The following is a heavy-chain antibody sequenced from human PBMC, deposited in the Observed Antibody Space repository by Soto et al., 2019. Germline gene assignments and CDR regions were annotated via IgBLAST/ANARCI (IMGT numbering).Heavy chain of an antibody. CDR3: ARAVPGMDV. V-gene: IGHV3-30-3*01. CDR1: GFTLSDFA. J-gene: IGHJ6*02. CDR2: ISNDGGNE. Sequence: QVQLVESGGGVVQPGRSLRLSCAASGFTLSDFALHWVRQAPGKGLEWVALISNDGGNEHYGDSVRGRFTISRDNSRHMLYLQMTSLRVEDTAVYYWARAVPGMDVWGQGTTVTVSS.